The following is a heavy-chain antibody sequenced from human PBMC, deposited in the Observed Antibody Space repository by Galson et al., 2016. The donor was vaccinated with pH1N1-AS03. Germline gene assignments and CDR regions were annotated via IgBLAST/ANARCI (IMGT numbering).Heavy chain of an antibody. V-gene: IGHV1-18*04. J-gene: IGHJ3*02. CDR3: ARDRGFRPDTFDI. D-gene: IGHD2-15*01. CDR2: ISGYDDDT. CDR1: GYTFSTYG. Sequence: SVKVSCKASGYTFSTYGVSWVRQAPGQGLEWMGWISGYDDDTNYAQNVAGRVTMTTDKSTSTVYMELWGLRSDDTAVYYCARDRGFRPDTFDIWGQGTWVTVSS.